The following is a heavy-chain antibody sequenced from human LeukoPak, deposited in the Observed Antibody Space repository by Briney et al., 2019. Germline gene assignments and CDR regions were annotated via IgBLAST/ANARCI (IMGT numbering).Heavy chain of an antibody. V-gene: IGHV4-39*01. Sequence: KPSETLSLTCTVSGGSISSSSYYWGWIRQPPGKGLEWIGNIYYSGSTYYNPSLKSRVTISVDTSRNQFSLRLTSVTAADTAVYYCARLGGIAWDQIDYWGQGTLVTVSS. CDR2: IYYSGST. CDR1: GGSISSSSYY. CDR3: ARLGGIAWDQIDY. J-gene: IGHJ4*02. D-gene: IGHD6-13*01.